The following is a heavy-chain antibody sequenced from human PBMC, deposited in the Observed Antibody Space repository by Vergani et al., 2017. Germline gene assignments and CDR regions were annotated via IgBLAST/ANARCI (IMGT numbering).Heavy chain of an antibody. D-gene: IGHD4-11*01. CDR2: IYPGDSDT. Sequence: VQLVQSGAEVKKPGESLKISCKGSGYSFTSYWIGWVRQMPGKGLEWMGIIYPGDSDTRYSPSFQGQVTISADKSISTAYLQWSSLKASDTAMYYCARRVTTLGYYYYMDVWGKGTTVTVSS. J-gene: IGHJ6*03. CDR3: ARRVTTLGYYYYMDV. V-gene: IGHV5-51*01. CDR1: GYSFTSYW.